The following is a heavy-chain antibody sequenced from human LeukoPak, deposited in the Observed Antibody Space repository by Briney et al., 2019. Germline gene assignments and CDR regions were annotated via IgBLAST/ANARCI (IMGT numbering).Heavy chain of an antibody. D-gene: IGHD6-6*01. J-gene: IGHJ4*02. V-gene: IGHV4-59*01. CDR1: GGSISSYY. Sequence: PSETLSLTCTVSGGSISSYYWSWIRQPPGKGLEWIGYMYYSGITNHNPSLKSRVTIAVDTSKNQFSLKLSSVTAADTAVYYCAGQTIAARHRGYYFDYWGQGTLVTVSS. CDR3: AGQTIAARHRGYYFDY. CDR2: MYYSGIT.